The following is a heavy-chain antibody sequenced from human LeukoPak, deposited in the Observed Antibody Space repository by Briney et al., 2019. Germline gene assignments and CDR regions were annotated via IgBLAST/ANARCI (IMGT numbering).Heavy chain of an antibody. CDR1: GGSISSYY. V-gene: IGHV4-59*01. D-gene: IGHD6-13*01. J-gene: IGHJ3*02. Sequence: SETLSLTCTVSGGSISSYYWSWIRQPPGKGLEWIGYIYYSGSTNYNPSLKSRVTISVDTSKNQFSLKLSPVTAADTAVYYCARDGPVSYSSSGGAFDIWGQGTMVTVSS. CDR2: IYYSGST. CDR3: ARDGPVSYSSSGGAFDI.